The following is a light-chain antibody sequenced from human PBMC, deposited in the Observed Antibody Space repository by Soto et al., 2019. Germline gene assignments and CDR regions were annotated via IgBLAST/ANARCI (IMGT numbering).Light chain of an antibody. CDR3: CSYAGSSTFPYV. CDR2: EVS. V-gene: IGLV2-23*02. J-gene: IGLJ1*01. Sequence: QSVLTQPASLSGSPGQSITISCTVTSSDVGSYNLVSWYQQHPGKAPKLMIYEVSKRPSGVSNRFSGSKSGNTASLTISGLQAEDEADYYCCSYAGSSTFPYVFGTGTKVTVL. CDR1: SSDVGSYNL.